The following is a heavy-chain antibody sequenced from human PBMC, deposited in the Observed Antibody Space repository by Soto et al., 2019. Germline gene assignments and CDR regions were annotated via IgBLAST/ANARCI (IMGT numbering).Heavy chain of an antibody. CDR1: GFTFSSYG. Sequence: QVQLVESGGGVVQPGRSLRLSCAASGFTFSSYGMHWVRQAPGKGLEWVAVIWYDGSNKYYADSVKGRFTISRDNSKNTLYLQMNSLRAEDTAVYYCARESWAIKKLGYCSGGSCYSGGFYDYWGQGTLVTVSS. J-gene: IGHJ4*02. V-gene: IGHV3-33*01. CDR2: IWYDGSNK. D-gene: IGHD2-15*01. CDR3: ARESWAIKKLGYCSGGSCYSGGFYDY.